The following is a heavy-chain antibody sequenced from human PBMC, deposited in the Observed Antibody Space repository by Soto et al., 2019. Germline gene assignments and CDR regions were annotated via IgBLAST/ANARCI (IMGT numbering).Heavy chain of an antibody. D-gene: IGHD3-16*01. V-gene: IGHV2-5*02. J-gene: IGHJ5*02. CDR2: IYWDDDK. CDR1: GFSLSTSGVG. CDR3: AHSLYDYVWGTNWFDP. Sequence: QITSKESGPTLVKPTQTLTLTCTFSGFSLSTSGVGVGWIRQPPGKALEWLALIYWDDDKRYSPSLKSMLTINNDTSKNQVVLTITTMDPGDTATYYCAHSLYDYVWGTNWFDPWGQGTLVTVSS.